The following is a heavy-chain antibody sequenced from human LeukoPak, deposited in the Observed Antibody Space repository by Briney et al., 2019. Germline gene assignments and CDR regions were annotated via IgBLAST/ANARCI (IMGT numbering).Heavy chain of an antibody. V-gene: IGHV4-38-2*02. D-gene: IGHD3-3*01. CDR1: GYSISSGYY. CDR3: ARGAEYYAIWRGYAGYSDY. J-gene: IGHJ4*02. Sequence: PSETLSLTCTVSGYSISSGYYWGWIRQPPGKGPEWVGSIYHRGSTYYNPSLRSRVTISLDRSNKKFSLKLTSVTAADTAVYFCARGAEYYAIWRGYAGYSDYWGQGISVTVSS. CDR2: IYHRGST.